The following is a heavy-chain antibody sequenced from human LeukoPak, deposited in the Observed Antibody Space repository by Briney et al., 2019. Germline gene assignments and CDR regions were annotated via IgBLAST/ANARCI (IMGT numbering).Heavy chain of an antibody. CDR1: GFTVSSNY. CDR2: IYSGGST. D-gene: IGHD6-19*01. J-gene: IGHJ4*02. CDR3: AKGLGVAVAGTHYFDY. Sequence: GRSLRLSCAASGFTVSSNYMSWVRQAPGKGLEWVSVIYSGGSTYYADSVKGRFTISRDNSKNTLYLQMNSLRAEDTAVYYCAKGLGVAVAGTHYFDYWGQGTLVTVSS. V-gene: IGHV3-66*01.